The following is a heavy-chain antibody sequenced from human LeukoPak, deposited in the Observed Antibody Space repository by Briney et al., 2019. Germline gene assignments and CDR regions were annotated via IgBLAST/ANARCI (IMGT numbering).Heavy chain of an antibody. D-gene: IGHD2-2*02. CDR1: GGSISSGGYS. Sequence: PSETLSLTCAVSGGSISSGGYSWSWIRQPPGKGLEWIGYIYHSGSTYYNPSLKSRVTISVDTSKNQFSLKLSSVTAADTAVYYCARHARLGYCSSTSCYTGIAARPFDYWGQGTLVTVSS. V-gene: IGHV4-30-2*01. CDR3: ARHARLGYCSSTSCYTGIAARPFDY. CDR2: IYHSGST. J-gene: IGHJ4*02.